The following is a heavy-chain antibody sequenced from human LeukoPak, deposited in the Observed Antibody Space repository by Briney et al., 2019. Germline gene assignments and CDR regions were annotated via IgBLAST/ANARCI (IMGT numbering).Heavy chain of an antibody. CDR1: GFTFSGYW. CDR3: ARDTTYYSDRRGYYSYPFDS. J-gene: IGHJ4*02. D-gene: IGHD3-22*01. Sequence: TGGSLRLSCAASGFTFSGYWMHWVRQAPGKGLVWVSRINTDGSSIGYADSVKGRFTISRDNAKNTLYLQMSSLRPEDTAVYYCARDTTYYSDRRGYYSYPFDSWGQGTLVTVSS. CDR2: INTDGSSI. V-gene: IGHV3-74*01.